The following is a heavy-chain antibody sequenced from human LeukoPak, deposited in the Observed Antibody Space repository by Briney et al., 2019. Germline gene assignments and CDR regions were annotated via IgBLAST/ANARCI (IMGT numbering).Heavy chain of an antibody. D-gene: IGHD6-13*01. CDR2: ISYSGNT. V-gene: IGHV4-39*01. CDR3: ARLTTAAVGRVGDY. J-gene: IGHJ4*02. Sequence: SETLSLTCTVSGGSISSSISYWGWIRQPPGKGLEWIGSISYSGNTFYNPSLKSRVTVSADTSKNQFSLSLISVTAADTAVYYCARLTTAAVGRVGDYWGQGTLVTVSS. CDR1: GGSISSSISY.